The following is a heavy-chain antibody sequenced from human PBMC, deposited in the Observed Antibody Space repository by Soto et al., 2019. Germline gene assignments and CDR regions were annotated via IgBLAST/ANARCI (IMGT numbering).Heavy chain of an antibody. V-gene: IGHV1-2*04. J-gene: IGHJ4*02. Sequence: APVKVSCKASGYTFTGYYMHWVRQAPGQGLEWMGWINPNSGGTNYAQKFQGWVTMTRDTSISTAYMELSRLRSDDTAVYYCARADRVPYALYYFDYWGQGTLVTVSS. CDR3: ARADRVPYALYYFDY. CDR2: INPNSGGT. CDR1: GYTFTGYY. D-gene: IGHD5-12*01.